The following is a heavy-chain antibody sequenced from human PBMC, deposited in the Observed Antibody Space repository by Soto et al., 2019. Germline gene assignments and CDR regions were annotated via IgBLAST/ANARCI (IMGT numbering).Heavy chain of an antibody. V-gene: IGHV4-59*12. J-gene: IGHJ5*02. Sequence: QVQLQESGPGLVKPSETLSPTCTVSGGSISSYYWSWIRQPPGKGLEWIGYIYYSGSTYYNPSLKSRVTISVDTSKNQFSLKLSSVTAADTAVYYCAREGIYGSGIDPWGQGTLVTVSS. CDR3: AREGIYGSGIDP. CDR1: GGSISSYY. CDR2: IYYSGST. D-gene: IGHD3-10*01.